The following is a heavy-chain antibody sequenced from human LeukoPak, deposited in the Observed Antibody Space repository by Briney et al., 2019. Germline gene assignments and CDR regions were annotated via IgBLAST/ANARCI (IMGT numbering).Heavy chain of an antibody. V-gene: IGHV1-3*01. CDR2: INAGNGNT. CDR3: ARDLIRYVSSLCY. CDR1: GYTFTSYA. D-gene: IGHD3-16*01. Sequence: ASVKVSCKASGYTFTSYAMHWVRQAPGQRLEWMGWINAGNGNTKYSQKFQGRVTITRDTSASTAYMELSSLRSEDTAVYYCARDLIRYVSSLCYWGQGTLVTVSS. J-gene: IGHJ4*02.